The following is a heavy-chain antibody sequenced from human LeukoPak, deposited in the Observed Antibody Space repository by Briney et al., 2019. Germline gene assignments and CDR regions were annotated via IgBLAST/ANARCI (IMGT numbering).Heavy chain of an antibody. V-gene: IGHV1-8*01. CDR1: GYTFTSYD. D-gene: IGHD3-10*01. CDR2: MNPNSGNT. CDR3: ARAARFGHDVYYYYYYMDV. Sequence: RASVKVSCKASGYTFTSYDINWVRQATGQGLEWMGWMNPNSGNTGYAQKFQGRVTMTRNTSISTAYMGLSSLRSEDTAVYYCARAARFGHDVYYYYYYMDVWGKGTTVTISS. J-gene: IGHJ6*03.